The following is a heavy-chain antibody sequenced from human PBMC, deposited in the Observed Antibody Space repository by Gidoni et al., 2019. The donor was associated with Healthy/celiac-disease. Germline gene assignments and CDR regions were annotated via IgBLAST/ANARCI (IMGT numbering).Heavy chain of an antibody. J-gene: IGHJ3*02. Sequence: EVQLVESGGGLVQPGGSLRLSCAASGFTFSTSWMPWVRQAPGKGLVWVSRIKGDGGSTAYADSARGRFTISRDNAKNTLYLQMNRVRAEDTAVYYCARDIYCSGGSCYPGDDAFDIWGQGTMVTVSS. CDR3: ARDIYCSGGSCYPGDDAFDI. CDR1: GFTFSTSW. D-gene: IGHD2-15*01. V-gene: IGHV3-74*01. CDR2: IKGDGGST.